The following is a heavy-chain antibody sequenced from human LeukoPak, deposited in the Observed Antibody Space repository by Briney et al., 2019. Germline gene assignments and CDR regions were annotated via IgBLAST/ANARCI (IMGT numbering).Heavy chain of an antibody. Sequence: ASLKVPCKASGGTFSSYAISWVRQAPGEGLEWMGGIIPIFGTANYAQKSQGRVTITADESTSTAYMELSSLRSEDTAVYYCARDPVEGPLIVAEAWYAFDIWGQGTMVTVSS. CDR1: GGTFSSYA. CDR3: ARDPVEGPLIVAEAWYAFDI. D-gene: IGHD3-22*01. V-gene: IGHV1-69*13. J-gene: IGHJ3*02. CDR2: IIPIFGTA.